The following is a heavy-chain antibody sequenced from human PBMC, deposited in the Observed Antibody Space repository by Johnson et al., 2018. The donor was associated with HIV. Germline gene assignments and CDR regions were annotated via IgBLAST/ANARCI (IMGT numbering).Heavy chain of an antibody. J-gene: IGHJ3*01. D-gene: IGHD2-2*03. CDR1: GFTFSSYG. Sequence: QVQLVESGGGLVKPGGSLRLSCAGSGFTFSSYGMHWVRQAPGKGLEWVAFIRYDGSNKYYADSVKGRFTISRDNSKNTLYLQMNSLRAEDTAVYYCATFGYGTSSSHCDAFDLWGQGTMVTVSS. CDR2: IRYDGSNK. V-gene: IGHV3-30*02. CDR3: ATFGYGTSSSHCDAFDL.